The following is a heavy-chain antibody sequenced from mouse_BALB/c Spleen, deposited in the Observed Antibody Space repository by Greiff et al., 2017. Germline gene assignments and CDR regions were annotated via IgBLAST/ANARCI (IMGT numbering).Heavy chain of an antibody. D-gene: IGHD2-2*01. CDR2: IYPSDSYT. J-gene: IGHJ4*01. CDR1: GYTFTSYW. CDR3: TRSGGYEDYAMDY. V-gene: IGHV1-69*02. Sequence: VQLQQPGAELVRPGASVKLSCKASGYTFTSYWINWVKQRPGQGLEWIGNIYPSDSYTNYNQKFKDKATLTVDKSSSTAYMQLSSPTSEDSAVYYCTRSGGYEDYAMDYWGQGTSVTVSS.